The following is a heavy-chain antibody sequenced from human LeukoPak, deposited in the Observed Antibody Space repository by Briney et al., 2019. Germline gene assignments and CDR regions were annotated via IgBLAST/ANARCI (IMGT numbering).Heavy chain of an antibody. CDR3: ARDPSYYYDSSGYPIDY. J-gene: IGHJ4*02. CDR2: IIPILGIA. Sequence: SVKVSCKASGGTFSSYVISWVRQAPGQGLEWMGRIIPILGIANYAQKFQGRVTITADKSTSTAYMELSSLRSEDTAVYYCARDPSYYYDSSGYPIDYWGQGTLVTVSS. V-gene: IGHV1-69*04. D-gene: IGHD3-22*01. CDR1: GGTFSSYV.